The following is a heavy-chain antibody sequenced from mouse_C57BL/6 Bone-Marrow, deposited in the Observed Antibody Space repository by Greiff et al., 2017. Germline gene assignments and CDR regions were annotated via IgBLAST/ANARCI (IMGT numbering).Heavy chain of an antibody. D-gene: IGHD2-2*01. CDR2: IHPNSGST. J-gene: IGHJ2*01. Sequence: VQLQQPGAELVKPGASVKLSCKASGYTFTSYWMHWVKQRPGQGLEWIGMIHPNSGSTNYNEKFKSKATLTADKSSSTAYMQLSSLTSEDSAVYYCASMVTTLFDYWGQGTTLTVSS. CDR3: ASMVTTLFDY. CDR1: GYTFTSYW. V-gene: IGHV1-64*01.